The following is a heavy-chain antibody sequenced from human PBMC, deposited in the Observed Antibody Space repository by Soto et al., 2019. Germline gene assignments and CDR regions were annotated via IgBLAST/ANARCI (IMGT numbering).Heavy chain of an antibody. CDR1: GGTFSSYA. Sequence: GASVKVSCKASGGTFSSYAISWVRQAPGQGLEWMGGIIPIFGTANYAQKFQGRVTITADESTSTAYMELSSLRSEDTAVYYCARDRPEYYDSSGYAAFDDWGQGTLVTVAS. J-gene: IGHJ4*02. V-gene: IGHV1-69*13. CDR2: IIPIFGTA. D-gene: IGHD3-22*01. CDR3: ARDRPEYYDSSGYAAFDD.